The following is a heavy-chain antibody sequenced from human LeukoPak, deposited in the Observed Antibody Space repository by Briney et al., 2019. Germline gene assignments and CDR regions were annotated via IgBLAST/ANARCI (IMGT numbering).Heavy chain of an antibody. V-gene: IGHV3-23*01. D-gene: IGHD3-22*01. CDR1: GFTFSSYA. CDR2: ISGSGGST. CDR3: AKGDYDSSGPLNYYFDY. J-gene: IGHJ4*02. Sequence: GGSLRLSCAASGFTFSSYAMSWVRQAPGKGLEWVSAISGSGGSTYYADPVKGRFTISRDNSKHTLYLQMNSLRAEDTAVYYCAKGDYDSSGPLNYYFDYWGQGTLVTVSS.